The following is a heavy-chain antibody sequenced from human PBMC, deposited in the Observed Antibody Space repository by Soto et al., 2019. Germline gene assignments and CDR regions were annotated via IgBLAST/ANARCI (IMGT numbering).Heavy chain of an antibody. CDR1: GFTFSNAW. D-gene: IGHD3-9*01. Sequence: GGSLRLSCAASGFTFSNAWMSWVRQAPGKGLEWVGRIKSKTDGGTTDYAAPVKGRFTISRDDSKNTLYLQMNSLKTEDTAVYYCTTDQTYYDILTGPLDVWGQGTTVTVSS. CDR2: IKSKTDGGTT. CDR3: TTDQTYYDILTGPLDV. V-gene: IGHV3-15*01. J-gene: IGHJ6*02.